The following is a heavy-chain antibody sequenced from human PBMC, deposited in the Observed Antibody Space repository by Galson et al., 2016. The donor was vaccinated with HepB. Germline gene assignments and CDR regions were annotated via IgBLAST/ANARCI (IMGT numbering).Heavy chain of an antibody. D-gene: IGHD6-13*01. CDR3: ARSAGYSNSWYGY. CDR2: IYNGGST. Sequence: SETLSLTCSVSGDSISTYYWTWIRQPPGKGLEWIAYIYNGGSTSYSPSLKSRVTMSVDTSKNQFSLKLSSVTAADTAVYYCARSAGYSNSWYGYWGQGTLVTVSS. V-gene: IGHV4-59*08. CDR1: GDSISTYY. J-gene: IGHJ4*02.